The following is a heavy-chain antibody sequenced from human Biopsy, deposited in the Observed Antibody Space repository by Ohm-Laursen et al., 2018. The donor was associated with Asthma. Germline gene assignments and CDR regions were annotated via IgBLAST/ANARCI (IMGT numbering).Heavy chain of an antibody. V-gene: IGHV3-48*04. D-gene: IGHD2-15*01. CDR3: GIVVAANPFQGDC. Sequence: SLRLSCAASGLTFSSYSMNWVRQAPGKGLEWVSYISSSSSTIYYADSVKGRFTISRDNSKNTVYLDISSLRIEDTAVFYCGIVVAANPFQGDCWGQGTLVTVSS. CDR2: ISSSSSTI. J-gene: IGHJ4*02. CDR1: GLTFSSYS.